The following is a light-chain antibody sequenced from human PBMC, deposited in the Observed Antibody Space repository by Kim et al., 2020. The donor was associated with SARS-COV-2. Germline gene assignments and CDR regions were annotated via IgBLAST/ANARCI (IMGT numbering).Light chain of an antibody. CDR1: QSVSSSY. CDR2: GTS. CDR3: QQYASAPPLT. V-gene: IGKV3-20*01. Sequence: PGERATLSCRASQSVSSSYLAWYQQRPGQAPRRLIYGTSRRATGIPDRFSGRGSGTDFTLNISRLEPEDLAVYYCQQYASAPPLTFGGGTKVDIK. J-gene: IGKJ4*01.